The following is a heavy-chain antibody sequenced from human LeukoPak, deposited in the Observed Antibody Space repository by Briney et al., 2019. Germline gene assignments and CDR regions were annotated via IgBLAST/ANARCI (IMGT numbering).Heavy chain of an antibody. V-gene: IGHV3-30*02. CDR1: GFTFSSYG. Sequence: GGSLRLSCAASGFTFSSYGMHWVRQAPGKGLEWVAFIRYDGSNKYYADSVKGRFTISRDNSKNTLYLQMNSLRAEDTAVYYCAKDIVVVPADVGYWGQGTLVTVSS. J-gene: IGHJ4*02. CDR2: IRYDGSNK. CDR3: AKDIVVVPADVGY. D-gene: IGHD2-2*01.